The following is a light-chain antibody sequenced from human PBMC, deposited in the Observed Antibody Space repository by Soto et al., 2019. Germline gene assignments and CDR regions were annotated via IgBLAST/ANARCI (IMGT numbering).Light chain of an antibody. Sequence: DIVLALSPGTLSLSPGERATLSCRASQSVSRSYLAWYQQKPGQAPRLLIYGASNRATGIPDRFSGSGSGTDFTLTISRLEPEDFVIYYCLQYGSSPYTFGQGTKLEIK. CDR1: QSVSRSY. CDR2: GAS. V-gene: IGKV3-20*01. J-gene: IGKJ2*01. CDR3: LQYGSSPYT.